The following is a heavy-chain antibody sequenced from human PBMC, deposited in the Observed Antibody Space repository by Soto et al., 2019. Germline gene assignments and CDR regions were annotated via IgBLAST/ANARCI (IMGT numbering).Heavy chain of an antibody. Sequence: QITLKESGPTLVRPTQTLTLTCTFSGFSLSTGAEGVGWIRQPPGKALEWLALIFWDHDRFYNPSLKNRLTFTKDPSKNQVVLKMTHMDPVDTATYFCAHSQNPHSGSLPYTNWFGPWGPGSLVIVSS. CDR1: GFSLSTGAEG. J-gene: IGHJ5*02. CDR2: IFWDHDR. D-gene: IGHD3-10*01. V-gene: IGHV2-5*02. CDR3: AHSQNPHSGSLPYTNWFGP.